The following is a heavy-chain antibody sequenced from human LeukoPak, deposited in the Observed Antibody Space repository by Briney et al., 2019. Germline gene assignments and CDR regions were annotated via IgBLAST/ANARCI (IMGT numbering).Heavy chain of an antibody. J-gene: IGHJ4*02. CDR1: GGSISSYY. CDR2: IYYSGST. CDR3: ARYGDYVFDL. Sequence: SETLSLTCTVSGGSISSYYWSWIRQPAGKGLEWIGYIYYSGSTIYNPSLKSRVTISVDTSKNQFSLKLSSVTAADTAVYYCARYGDYVFDLWGQGTLVTVSS. V-gene: IGHV4-59*01. D-gene: IGHD4-17*01.